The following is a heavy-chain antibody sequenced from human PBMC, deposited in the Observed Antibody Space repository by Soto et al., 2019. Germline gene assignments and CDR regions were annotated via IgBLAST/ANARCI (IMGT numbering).Heavy chain of an antibody. CDR3: AREENVGFNWFDP. CDR2: IGSSSGTI. CDR1: GFTFSTYN. V-gene: IGHV3-48*02. Sequence: PGGSLRRSCAASGFTFSTYNMNWVRQAPGKGLEWVSYIGSSSGTIFYADSVKGRFTISRDNAKNLLYLQMNSLRDEDTAVYYCAREENVGFNWFDPWGQGTLVTVSS. J-gene: IGHJ5*02.